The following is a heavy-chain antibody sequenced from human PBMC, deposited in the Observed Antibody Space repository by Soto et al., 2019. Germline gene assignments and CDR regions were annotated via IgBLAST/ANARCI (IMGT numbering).Heavy chain of an antibody. V-gene: IGHV1-8*01. CDR1: GYTFTSYD. Sequence: QVQLVQSGAEVKKPGASVKVSCKASGYTFTSYDINWVRQATGQGFEYLGWMNPNRGNTGYVKKFQGRVTITSDTSMRTAYIELSSLRSEDTAVYYCASSIKYVDYSTWFDPWRPGTLVTVSS. CDR2: MNPNRGNT. D-gene: IGHD3-9*01. CDR3: ASSIKYVDYSTWFDP. J-gene: IGHJ5*02.